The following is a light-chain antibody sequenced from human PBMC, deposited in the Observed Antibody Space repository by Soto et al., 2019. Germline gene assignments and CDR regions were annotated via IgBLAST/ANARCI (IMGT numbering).Light chain of an antibody. CDR2: TVS. Sequence: DIQMTHSACARAAPVGERVTITSRASQSVSNYLNWYQQKPGKPPRLLIYTVSSLQNGVSSRFSGSGSGTDFTLTTSRLEPEDFAVYYCHQYDNSPIPFAQGPRLKI. V-gene: IGKV1-39*01. J-gene: IGKJ5*01. CDR3: HQYDNSPIP. CDR1: QSVSNY.